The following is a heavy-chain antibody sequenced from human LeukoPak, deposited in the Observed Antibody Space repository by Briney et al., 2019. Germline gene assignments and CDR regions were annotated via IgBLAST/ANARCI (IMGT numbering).Heavy chain of an antibody. V-gene: IGHV1-18*01. CDR1: GYTFTSYG. J-gene: IGHJ6*02. CDR2: ISAYNSNT. CDR3: ARESYCSSTSCYSDYYYYGMDV. D-gene: IGHD2-2*01. Sequence: ASVKVSCKASGYTFTSYGISWVRQAPGQGLEWMGWISAYNSNTIYAQKLQGRVTMTTDTSTSTAYMELRSLRSDDTAVYYCARESYCSSTSCYSDYYYYGMDVWGQGTTVTVSS.